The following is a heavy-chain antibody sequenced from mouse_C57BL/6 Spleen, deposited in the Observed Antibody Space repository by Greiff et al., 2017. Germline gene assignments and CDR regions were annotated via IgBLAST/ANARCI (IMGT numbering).Heavy chain of an antibody. CDR1: GYSITSGYY. D-gene: IGHD2-4*01. J-gene: IGHJ2*01. CDR2: ISYDGSN. Sequence: DVQLQESGPGLVKPSQSLSLTCSVTGYSITSGYYWNWIRQFPGNKLEWMGYISYDGSNNYNPSLKNRISITRDTSKNQFFLKLNSVTTEDTATYYCARVDYYFDYGGQGTTLTVSS. V-gene: IGHV3-6*01. CDR3: ARVDYYFDY.